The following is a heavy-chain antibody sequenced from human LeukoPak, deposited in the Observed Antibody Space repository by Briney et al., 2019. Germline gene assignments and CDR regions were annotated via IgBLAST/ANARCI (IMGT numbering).Heavy chain of an antibody. CDR1: GFTFSSYE. CDR2: ISSRGSTI. J-gene: IGHJ4*02. CDR3: ARDHLGGYR. D-gene: IGHD3-16*01. Sequence: GGSLRLSCAASGFTFSSYEMNWVRQAPGKGLEWVSYISSRGSTIYYADSVKGRFTISRDNAKNSLYLQMNSLRAEDTAVYYCARDHLGGYRWGQGTLVTVSS. V-gene: IGHV3-48*03.